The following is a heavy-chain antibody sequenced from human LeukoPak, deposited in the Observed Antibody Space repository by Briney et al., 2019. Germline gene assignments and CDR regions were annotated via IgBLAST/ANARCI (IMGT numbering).Heavy chain of an antibody. CDR1: GFNFNKHA. CDR2: VSGSGVNT. J-gene: IGHJ4*02. CDR3: AKERLVGSYYLTEFDY. D-gene: IGHD3-10*01. Sequence: GGSLRLSCAASGFNFNKHAMSWVRQTPGKGLEWVSHVSGSGVNTHFADSVKGRFTISRDNAKNTLYLEMNSLRVEDTAVYYCAKERLVGSYYLTEFDYCGQGTLVTVSS. V-gene: IGHV3-23*01.